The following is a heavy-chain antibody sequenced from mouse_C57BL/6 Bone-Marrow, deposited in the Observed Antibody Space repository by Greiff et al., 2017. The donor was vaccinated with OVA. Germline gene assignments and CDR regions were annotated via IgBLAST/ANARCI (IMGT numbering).Heavy chain of an antibody. J-gene: IGHJ3*01. D-gene: IGHD2-3*01. CDR2: ISDGGSYT. Sequence: EVHLVESGGGLVKPGGSLKLSCAASGFTFSSYAMSWVRQTPEKRLEWVATISDGGSYTYYPDNVKGRFTISRANAKNNLYLKMSHLKSEDTAMYYCARGGGLLLSWFAYWGQGTLVTVSA. V-gene: IGHV5-4*01. CDR1: GFTFSSYA. CDR3: ARGGGLLLSWFAY.